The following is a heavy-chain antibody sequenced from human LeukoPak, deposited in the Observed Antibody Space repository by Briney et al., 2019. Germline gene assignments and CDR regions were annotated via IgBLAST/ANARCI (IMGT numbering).Heavy chain of an antibody. Sequence: GGSLTLSCAGSGFTFSNYAMSWVRQAPGKGLEWVSSITGSGDSTYCADSVKGRFTISRDNSKSALYLQMNSLRAEDTAVYHCAIHDSSGWYFFWGQGTLATVSS. J-gene: IGHJ4*02. CDR3: AIHDSSGWYFF. V-gene: IGHV3-23*01. D-gene: IGHD6-19*01. CDR2: ITGSGDST. CDR1: GFTFSNYA.